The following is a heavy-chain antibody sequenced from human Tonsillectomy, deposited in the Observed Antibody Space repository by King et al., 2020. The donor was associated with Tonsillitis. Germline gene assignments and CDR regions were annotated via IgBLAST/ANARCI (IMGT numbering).Heavy chain of an antibody. V-gene: IGHV1-2*02. CDR3: ARDIAEDFRPYFDFWTGYYTV. D-gene: IGHD3-3*01. CDR2: INPNSGGT. CDR1: GYTFTGYY. J-gene: IGHJ4*02. Sequence: VQLVESGAEVKKPGASVKVSCKASGYTFTGYYIHWVRQAPGQGLEWMGWINPNSGGTNYAQKFQGRVTMTRDTSISTAYMQLSSLRSDDTAVYYCARDIAEDFRPYFDFWTGYYTVWGQGTLVTVSS.